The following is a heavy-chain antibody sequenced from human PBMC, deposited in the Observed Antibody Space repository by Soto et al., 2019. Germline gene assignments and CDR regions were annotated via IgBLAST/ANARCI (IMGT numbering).Heavy chain of an antibody. CDR1: GYTFTDLY. V-gene: IGHV1-2*02. J-gene: IGHJ4*02. Sequence: QVQLVQSGADVKKPGASVRVSCKPSGYTFTDLYIHWVRQAPGLGLEWMGWIDPKSGVSRKTQKFQGSLTMTRDTSTNTVYMELSSLRSDDTAVYYCARDNYGPLGYWGQGTLVTVSS. CDR3: ARDNYGPLGY. CDR2: IDPKSGVS. D-gene: IGHD3-10*01.